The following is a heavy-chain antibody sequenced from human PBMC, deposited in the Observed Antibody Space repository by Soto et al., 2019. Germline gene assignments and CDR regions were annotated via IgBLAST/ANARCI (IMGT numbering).Heavy chain of an antibody. V-gene: IGHV4-39*01. CDR1: GGSISSSSYY. CDR3: ARHLYYYDSSGYHYNWFDP. Sequence: SEILSLTCTVSGGSISSSSYYWGWIRQPPGKGLEWIGSIYYSGSTYYNPSLKSRVTISVDTSKNQFSLKLSSVTAADTAVYYCARHLYYYDSSGYHYNWFDPWGQGTLVTVSS. J-gene: IGHJ5*02. CDR2: IYYSGST. D-gene: IGHD3-22*01.